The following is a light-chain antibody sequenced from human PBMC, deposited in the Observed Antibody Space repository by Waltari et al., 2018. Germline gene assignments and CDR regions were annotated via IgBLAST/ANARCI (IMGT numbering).Light chain of an antibody. CDR2: EAS. Sequence: DIQMTQSPSSLSASVGDRVTITCQASQDISNYLNWYQQKPGKAPKLLIYEASNLETGVPSRFSGSGSGTDFTFTINSLQPEDIATYYCQQYDNLPITFGQGTRLEIK. J-gene: IGKJ5*01. CDR3: QQYDNLPIT. V-gene: IGKV1-33*01. CDR1: QDISNY.